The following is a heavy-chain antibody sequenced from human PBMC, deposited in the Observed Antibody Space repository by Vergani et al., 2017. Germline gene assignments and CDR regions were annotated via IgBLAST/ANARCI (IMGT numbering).Heavy chain of an antibody. CDR2: MNPNSGNT. CDR1: GYTFTSYD. J-gene: IGHJ3*02. V-gene: IGHV1-8*01. CDR3: ARKSWLGSYYGGDAFDI. Sequence: QVQLVQSGAEVKKPGASVKVSCKASGYTFTSYDINWVRQATGQGLEWMGWMNPNSGNTGYAQKFQGRVTMTRNTSISTAYMELSSLRSEDTAVYYCARKSWLGSYYGGDAFDIWGQGTMVTVSS. D-gene: IGHD1-26*01.